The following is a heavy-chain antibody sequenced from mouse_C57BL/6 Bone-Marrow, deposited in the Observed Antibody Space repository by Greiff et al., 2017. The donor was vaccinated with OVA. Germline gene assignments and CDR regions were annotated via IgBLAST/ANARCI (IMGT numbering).Heavy chain of an antibody. CDR3: ASPRYDKGYAMDY. D-gene: IGHD1-1*01. CDR2: INPSNGGT. CDR1: GYTFTSYW. J-gene: IGHJ4*01. Sequence: QVHVKQPGTELVKPGASVKLSCKASGYTFTSYWMHWVKQRPGQGLEWIGNINPSNGGTNYNEKFKSKATLTVDKSSSTAYMQLSSLTSEDSAVYDCASPRYDKGYAMDYWGQGTSVTVAS. V-gene: IGHV1-53*01.